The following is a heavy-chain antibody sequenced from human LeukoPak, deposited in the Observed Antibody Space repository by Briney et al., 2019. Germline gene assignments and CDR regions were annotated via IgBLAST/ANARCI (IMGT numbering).Heavy chain of an antibody. V-gene: IGHV4-39*01. CDR3: ASQAGGSRGWYYYYYMDV. J-gene: IGHJ6*03. CDR2: IYYSGST. D-gene: IGHD3-10*01. CDR1: GGSISSSSYY. Sequence: SSETLSLTCTVSGGSISSSSYYWGWIRQPPGKGLEWIGSIYYSGSTYYNPSLKSRVTISVDTSKNQFSLKLSSVTAADTAVYYCASQAGGSRGWYYYYYMDVWGKGTTVTVSS.